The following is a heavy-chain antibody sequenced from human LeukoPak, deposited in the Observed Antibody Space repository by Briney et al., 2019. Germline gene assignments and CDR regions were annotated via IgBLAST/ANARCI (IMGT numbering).Heavy chain of an antibody. CDR1: GFTFSSYA. J-gene: IGHJ4*02. Sequence: GGSLRLSCAASGFTFSSYAMSWVRQAPGKGLEWVSAISGSGGSTYYADSVKGRFTISRDNSKNTLYLQMNSLRAEDTGVYYCARATYYYDSSGYCFDYWGQGTLVTVSS. V-gene: IGHV3-23*01. CDR3: ARATYYYDSSGYCFDY. D-gene: IGHD3-22*01. CDR2: ISGSGGST.